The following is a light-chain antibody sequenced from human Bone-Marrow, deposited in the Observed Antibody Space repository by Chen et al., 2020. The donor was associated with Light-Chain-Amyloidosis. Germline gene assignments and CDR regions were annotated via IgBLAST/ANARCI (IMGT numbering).Light chain of an antibody. Sequence: QSALTQPASVSGSPGQSITISCTGTSSDVGGYNHVSWYQHHPGKAPKLMISEVSNRPSGISNRFSGSQSGNTASLSISGLQAEDEADYYCSAYTSSVSYVFGSGTKVTVL. V-gene: IGLV2-14*01. CDR3: SAYTSSVSYV. J-gene: IGLJ1*01. CDR1: SSDVGGYNH. CDR2: EVS.